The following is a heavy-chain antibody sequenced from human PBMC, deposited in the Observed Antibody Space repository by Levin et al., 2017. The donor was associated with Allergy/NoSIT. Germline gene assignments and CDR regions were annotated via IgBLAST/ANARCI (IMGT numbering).Heavy chain of an antibody. D-gene: IGHD6-19*01. V-gene: IGHV3-48*01. CDR3: ASQYNSGWSQYYYYGMDV. J-gene: IGHJ6*02. CDR1: GFTFSDYS. CDR2: ISSSSSTI. Sequence: GGSLRLSCAVSGFTFSDYSMNWVRQAPGKGLEWVSYISSSSSTIYYADSVKGRFIISRDNGKNSLYLQMNSLRAEDTAVYYCASQYNSGWSQYYYYGMDVWGQGTTVTVSS.